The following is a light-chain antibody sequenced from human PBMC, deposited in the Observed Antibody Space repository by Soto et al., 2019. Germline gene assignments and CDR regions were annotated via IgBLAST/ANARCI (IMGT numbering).Light chain of an antibody. CDR3: QQYYSTPWT. J-gene: IGKJ1*01. V-gene: IGKV4-1*01. Sequence: DIVMTQSPDSLAVSLGERATINCKSSQSVLYSSNNKNHLAWYQQKPGQPPKLLIYWASTRESGLPDRFSGSGSGTDFTLTISSLQAEYVAFYYCQQYYSTPWTFGQGTKVEIK. CDR2: WAS. CDR1: QSVLYSSNNKNH.